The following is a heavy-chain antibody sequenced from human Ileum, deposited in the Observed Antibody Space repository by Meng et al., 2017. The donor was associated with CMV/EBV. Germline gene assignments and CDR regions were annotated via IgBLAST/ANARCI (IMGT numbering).Heavy chain of an antibody. CDR1: GSTFSSYW. J-gene: IGHJ4*02. Sequence: GESLKISCVASGSTFSSYWMTWVRQAPGKGLEWVANINQDGSEINYVDSVKGRFTISRDNAKNSLYLQMNNLRADDTAVFYCAGGSGYLIDFWGQGTLVTVSS. CDR3: AGGSGYLIDF. V-gene: IGHV3-7*04. D-gene: IGHD3-3*01. CDR2: INQDGSEI.